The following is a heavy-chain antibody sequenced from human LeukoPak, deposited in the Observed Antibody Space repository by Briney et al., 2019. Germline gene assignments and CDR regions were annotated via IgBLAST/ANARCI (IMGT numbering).Heavy chain of an antibody. CDR2: IKSDGGT. CDR1: GFTFSTYW. D-gene: IGHD1-26*01. V-gene: IGHV3-74*01. Sequence: GGSLRLSCAASGFTFSTYWMHWVRQAPGKGLVWVSRIKSDGGTNYADSVKGRFTISRDNAKNSLYLQMNSLSPEDTAVYYCAKSGTYFDFDYWGQGALVTVSS. J-gene: IGHJ4*02. CDR3: AKSGTYFDFDY.